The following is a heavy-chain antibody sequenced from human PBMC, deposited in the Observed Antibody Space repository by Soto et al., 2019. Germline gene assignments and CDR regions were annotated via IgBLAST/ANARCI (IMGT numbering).Heavy chain of an antibody. D-gene: IGHD3-9*01. CDR2: IKSKTDGGTT. CDR1: GFTFSNAW. CDR3: TTAQYYDILTGP. J-gene: IGHJ5*02. V-gene: IGHV3-15*01. Sequence: VGSLRLSCAASGFTFSNAWMSWVRQARGKGLEWVGRIKSKTDGGTTDYAAPVKGRFTISRDDSKNTLYLQMNSLKTEDTAVYYCTTAQYYDILTGPWGQGTLVTVSS.